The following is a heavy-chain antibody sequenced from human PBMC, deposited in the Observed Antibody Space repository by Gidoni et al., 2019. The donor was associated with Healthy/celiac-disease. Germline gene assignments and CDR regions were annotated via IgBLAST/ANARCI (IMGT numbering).Heavy chain of an antibody. D-gene: IGHD1-26*01. V-gene: IGHV3-48*01. CDR2: ISSSSSTI. J-gene: IGHJ4*02. CDR3: AIVGATRPDY. CDR1: GFTFSRYS. Sequence: EVQLVESGGGLVQPGGSLRLSCAASGFTFSRYSMNWVRQAPGKGLEWVSYISSSSSTIYYADSVKGRFTISRDNAKNSLYLQMNSLRAEDTAVYYCAIVGATRPDYWGQGTLVTVSS.